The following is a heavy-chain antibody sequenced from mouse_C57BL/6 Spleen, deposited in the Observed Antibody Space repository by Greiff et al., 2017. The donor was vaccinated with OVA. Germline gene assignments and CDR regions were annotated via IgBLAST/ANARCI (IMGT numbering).Heavy chain of an antibody. V-gene: IGHV5-17*01. Sequence: EVHLVESGGGLVKPGGSLKLSCAASGFTFSDYGMHWVRQAPEKGLEWVAYISSGSSTIYYADTVKGRFTISRDNAKNTLFLQMTSLRSEDTAMYYCARPSGSYWYFDVWGTGTTVTVSS. CDR2: ISSGSSTI. CDR3: ARPSGSYWYFDV. J-gene: IGHJ1*03. CDR1: GFTFSDYG. D-gene: IGHD3-1*01.